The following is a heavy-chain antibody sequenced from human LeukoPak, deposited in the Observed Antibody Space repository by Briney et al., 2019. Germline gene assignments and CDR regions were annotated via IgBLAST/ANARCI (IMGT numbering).Heavy chain of an antibody. J-gene: IGHJ3*01. D-gene: IGHD3-9*01. CDR3: ARDEKYYDILTGV. V-gene: IGHV3-48*04. CDR1: RFTLSRYS. CDR2: NSSSSSTI. Sequence: GGTLRLSRAVSRFTLSRYSMNWARHAPGKGLEWGTYNSSSSSTIYYADSVKGRFTISRDNAKNALYLQMNSLRAENTAVYYCARDEKYYDILTGVCGQGTMVTVSS.